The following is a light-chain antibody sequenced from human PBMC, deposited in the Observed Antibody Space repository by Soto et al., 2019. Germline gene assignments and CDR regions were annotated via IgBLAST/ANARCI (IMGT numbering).Light chain of an antibody. CDR2: GAS. Sequence: EIVLTQSPATLSLSPVERATLSCRASQSVSSYLAWYQQKPGQAPRLLIYGASSRATGIPDRFSGSGSGTDFTLNISRLEPEDFAVYYCQQYGSSPFTFGQGTRLEIK. J-gene: IGKJ5*01. CDR3: QQYGSSPFT. V-gene: IGKV3-20*01. CDR1: QSVSSY.